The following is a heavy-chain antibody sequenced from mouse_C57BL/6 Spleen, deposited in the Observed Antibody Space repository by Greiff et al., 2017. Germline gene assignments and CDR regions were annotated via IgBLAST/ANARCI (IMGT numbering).Heavy chain of an antibody. D-gene: IGHD1-1*01. Sequence: EVMLVESGGGLVQPGGSLSLSCAASGFTFTDYYMSWVRQPPGKALEWLGFIRNKANGYTTEYSASVKGRFTISRDNSQSILYLQMNALRAEDSATYNCARYNLYYYGSSRAMDYWGQGTSGTVSS. CDR2: IRNKANGYTT. V-gene: IGHV7-3*01. J-gene: IGHJ4*01. CDR3: ARYNLYYYGSSRAMDY. CDR1: GFTFTDYY.